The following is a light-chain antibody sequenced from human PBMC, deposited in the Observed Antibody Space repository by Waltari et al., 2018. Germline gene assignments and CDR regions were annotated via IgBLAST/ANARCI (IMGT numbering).Light chain of an antibody. V-gene: IGKV3-20*01. CDR1: QWVTSRY. Sequence: IVLTQSPDTLALSPGERATLSCSASQWVTSRYLAWYQQKPGQAPRLIIYASSARATGIPDRFSGSGSGTDFTLTISRLEPEDFAVYFCQQYGSSLVTFGGGTEVELK. CDR3: QQYGSSLVT. J-gene: IGKJ4*01. CDR2: ASS.